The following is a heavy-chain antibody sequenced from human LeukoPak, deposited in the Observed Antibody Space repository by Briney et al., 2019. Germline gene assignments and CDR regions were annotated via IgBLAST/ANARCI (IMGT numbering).Heavy chain of an antibody. D-gene: IGHD2-8*02. CDR1: GFTFSSLA. V-gene: IGHV3-23*01. CDR3: AKNRGHCVDGVCHNYYYMDV. CDR2: VSGSAGRT. J-gene: IGHJ6*03. Sequence: GSLRLSCAASGFTFSSLAITWVRQAPGKGLEWVPTVSGSAGRTDYADSVKGRFTISRDNLKNTLYLQMNGLRAEDTAVYYCAKNRGHCVDGVCHNYYYMDVWGRGTTVTVSS.